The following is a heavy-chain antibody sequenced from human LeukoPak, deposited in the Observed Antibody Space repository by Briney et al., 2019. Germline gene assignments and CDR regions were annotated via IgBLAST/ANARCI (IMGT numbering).Heavy chain of an antibody. CDR2: ISAYNGNT. CDR3: ARGGRITMVRDTIDAFDI. J-gene: IGHJ3*02. CDR1: GYTFTSYG. Sequence: ASVEVSCKASGYTFTSYGISWVRQAPGQGLEWMGWISAYNGNTNYAQKLQGRVTMTTDTSTSTAYMELRSLRSDDTAVYYCARGGRITMVRDTIDAFDIWGQGTMVTVSS. D-gene: IGHD3-10*01. V-gene: IGHV1-18*01.